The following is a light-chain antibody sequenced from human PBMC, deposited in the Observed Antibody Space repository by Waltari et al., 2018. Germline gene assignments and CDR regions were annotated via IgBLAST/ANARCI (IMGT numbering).Light chain of an antibody. CDR2: DVN. J-gene: IGLJ3*02. CDR3: SSYTSSSFQGV. CDR1: SSDVGAYHY. V-gene: IGLV2-14*03. Sequence: QSALTQPASVSGSPGQSITISCTGTSSDVGAYHYVSWYQQHPGKAPKLMIYDVNNRPSGVSNRFSGSKSGNTASLTISGLQAEDEADYYCSSYTSSSFQGVFGGGTKLTVL.